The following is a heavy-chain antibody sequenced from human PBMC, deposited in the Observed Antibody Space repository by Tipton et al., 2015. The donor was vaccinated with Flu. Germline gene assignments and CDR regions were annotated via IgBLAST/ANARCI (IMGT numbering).Heavy chain of an antibody. V-gene: IGHV4-59*12. Sequence: TLSLTCTVSGAFFSSYYWNWIRQSPGKGLEWIGYIYNNKYTKYNPSLKSRVTISVDASMSQFSLHLTSATAADTAVYYCARVPSLGMPDYFDSWSQGILVTASS. CDR1: GAFFSSYY. J-gene: IGHJ4*02. CDR3: ARVPSLGMPDYFDS. CDR2: IYNNKYT. D-gene: IGHD2-2*01.